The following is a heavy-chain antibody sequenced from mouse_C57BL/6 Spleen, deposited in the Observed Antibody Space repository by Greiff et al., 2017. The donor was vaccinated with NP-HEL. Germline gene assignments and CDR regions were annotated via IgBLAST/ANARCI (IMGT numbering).Heavy chain of an antibody. J-gene: IGHJ4*01. Sequence: QVQLQQPGAELVKPGASVKLSCKASGYTFTSYWMHWVKQRPGQGLEWIGMIHPDSGSTNYNEKFKSKATLTVDKSSSTAYMQLSSLTSEDSAVYYCAIFYDGYDEDMDDRGQGTTVTAAS. CDR3: AIFYDGYDEDMDD. V-gene: IGHV1-64*01. D-gene: IGHD2-3*01. CDR1: GYTFTSYW. CDR2: IHPDSGST.